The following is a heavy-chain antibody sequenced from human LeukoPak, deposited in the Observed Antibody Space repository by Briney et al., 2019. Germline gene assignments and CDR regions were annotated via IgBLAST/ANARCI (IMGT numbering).Heavy chain of an antibody. D-gene: IGHD2-2*01. J-gene: IGHJ4*02. CDR3: AKGRPCSSTSCYGSYFDY. V-gene: IGHV3-23*01. CDR1: GFTFSSYA. Sequence: PGGSLRLSCAASGFTFSSYAMSWVRQAPGKGLEWVSAISGSGDSTYYADSVKGRFTISRDNSKNTPYLQMNSLRAEDTAVYYCAKGRPCSSTSCYGSYFDYWGQGTLVTVSS. CDR2: ISGSGDST.